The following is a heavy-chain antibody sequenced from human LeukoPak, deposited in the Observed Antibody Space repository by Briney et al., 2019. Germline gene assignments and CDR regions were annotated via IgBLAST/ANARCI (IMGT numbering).Heavy chain of an antibody. D-gene: IGHD3-9*01. CDR1: GYTFTSYD. J-gene: IGHJ4*02. CDR3: ARGHDILTGYYYDPFGY. Sequence: ASVKVSCKASGYTFTSYDINWVRQATGQGLEWMGWMNPNSGNTGYAQKFQGRVTMTRNTSISTAYMELSSLRSEDTAVYYCARGHDILTGYYYDPFGYWGQGTLVTVSS. CDR2: MNPNSGNT. V-gene: IGHV1-8*01.